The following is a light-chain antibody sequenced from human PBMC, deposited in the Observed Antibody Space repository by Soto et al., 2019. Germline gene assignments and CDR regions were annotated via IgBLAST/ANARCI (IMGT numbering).Light chain of an antibody. Sequence: QSALTQPASVSGSPGQSITISCTGTSSDVGGYNYVSWYQQHPGKAPKLMIYEVSNRPSGVSNRFSGSKSGNTASLTISGLQAEDEADYYCSSYTISSAWVFGGGPKLTVL. J-gene: IGLJ3*02. CDR3: SSYTISSAWV. CDR1: SSDVGGYNY. CDR2: EVS. V-gene: IGLV2-14*01.